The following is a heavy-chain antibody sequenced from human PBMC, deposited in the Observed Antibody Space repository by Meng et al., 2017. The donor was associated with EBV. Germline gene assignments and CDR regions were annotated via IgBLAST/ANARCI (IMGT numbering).Heavy chain of an antibody. CDR1: GGTFRSDA. J-gene: IGHJ4*02. D-gene: IGHD3-10*01. V-gene: IGHV1-69*01. Sequence: QVQLVQSGAEVKKPXSSVMVSCKTSGGTFRSDAISWVRQAPGQGLVWMGGLIPMTGVAHYAQKFQDRVSIIADEFTSTHYLELSSLRSEDTAIYFCASESGRGFTPDYWGQGTLGTVSS. CDR3: ASESGRGFTPDY. CDR2: LIPMTGVA.